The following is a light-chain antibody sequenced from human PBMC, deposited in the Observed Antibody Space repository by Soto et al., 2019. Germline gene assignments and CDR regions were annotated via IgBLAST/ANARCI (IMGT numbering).Light chain of an antibody. V-gene: IGKV3-15*01. CDR3: QQYNNWPRT. Sequence: ETVMTQSAATLSVSPGERATLSCRASQSVSSNLAWYPQKPGQAPRLLIYGASTRVTGIPARFSGSGSGTEFTLTIRSLQSEDFAVYYCQQYNNWPRTFGQGTKVEIK. J-gene: IGKJ1*01. CDR1: QSVSSN. CDR2: GAS.